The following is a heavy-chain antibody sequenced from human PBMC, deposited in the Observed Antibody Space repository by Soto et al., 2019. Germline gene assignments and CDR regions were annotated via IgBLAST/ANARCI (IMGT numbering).Heavy chain of an antibody. Sequence: GGSLRLSCAASGFTFSGSAMHWVRQASGKGLEWVGRIRSKAQNYATAYAASVKGRFTVSREDSKNVAYLQMNSLKTEDTAVYYCTRLSDGSSDSYYYAMDVWGQGTPVTVSS. CDR2: IRSKAQNYAT. D-gene: IGHD5-12*01. CDR1: GFTFSGSA. J-gene: IGHJ6*02. CDR3: TRLSDGSSDSYYYAMDV. V-gene: IGHV3-73*01.